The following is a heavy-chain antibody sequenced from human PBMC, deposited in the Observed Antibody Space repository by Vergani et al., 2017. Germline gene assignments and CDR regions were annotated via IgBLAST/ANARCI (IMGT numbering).Heavy chain of an antibody. Sequence: QVQLQESGPGLVKPSETLSLTCTVSGGSISSYYWSWIRQPPGKGLEWIGYIYYSGSTNYNPSLKSRVTISVDTSKNQFSLKRSSVTAADTAVYYCARGSGYCSGGSCYLGYYYYMDVWGKGTTVTVSS. D-gene: IGHD2-15*01. CDR1: GGSISSYY. J-gene: IGHJ6*03. CDR3: ARGSGYCSGGSCYLGYYYYMDV. CDR2: IYYSGST. V-gene: IGHV4-59*01.